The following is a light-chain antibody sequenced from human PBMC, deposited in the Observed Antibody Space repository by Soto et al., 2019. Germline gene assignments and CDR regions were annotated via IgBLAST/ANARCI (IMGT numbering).Light chain of an antibody. Sequence: EVVMTQSPVTLSVSPGERATLSCRASQSVGGDLAWYQQPPGQTPRLRIYGAVTRATGVAARFSGAGSGTEFSLTVDSLQSEDVAIYYCQQYNAWPRTFGQGTKLEI. CDR3: QQYNAWPRT. J-gene: IGKJ2*01. CDR1: QSVGGD. CDR2: GAV. V-gene: IGKV3-15*01.